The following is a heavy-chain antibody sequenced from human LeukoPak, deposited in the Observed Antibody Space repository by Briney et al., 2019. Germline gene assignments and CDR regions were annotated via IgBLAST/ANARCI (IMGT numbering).Heavy chain of an antibody. D-gene: IGHD2-2*01. Sequence: GGSLRLSCAASGFTFSSYSMNWVRQAPGKGLEWVSYISSSSTIYYADSVKGRFTISRDNAKNSLYLQMNSLRAEDTAVYHCAKDLPAAYFDYWGQGTLVTVSS. CDR3: AKDLPAAYFDY. CDR2: ISSSSTI. CDR1: GFTFSSYS. V-gene: IGHV3-48*01. J-gene: IGHJ4*02.